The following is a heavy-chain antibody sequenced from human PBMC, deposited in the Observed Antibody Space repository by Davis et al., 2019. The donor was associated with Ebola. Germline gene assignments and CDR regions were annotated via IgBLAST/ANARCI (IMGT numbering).Heavy chain of an antibody. V-gene: IGHV1-18*04. J-gene: IGHJ4*02. CDR3: ARDSHYYDSSGPNFDS. Sequence: ASVKVSCKASGYTLTDYQMHWVRQAPGQGLEWMGWINAYNGHPKFAQKFQDRVTMTRDTSTNTAYMELRSLRSDDTAVYYCARDSHYYDSSGPNFDSWGQGTLVTVSS. CDR2: INAYNGHP. D-gene: IGHD3-22*01. CDR1: GYTLTDYQ.